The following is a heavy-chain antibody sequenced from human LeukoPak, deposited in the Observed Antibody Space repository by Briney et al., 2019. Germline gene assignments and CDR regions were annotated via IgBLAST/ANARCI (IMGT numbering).Heavy chain of an antibody. V-gene: IGHV3-48*02. J-gene: IGHJ4*02. CDR3: ARVGGYQLPKFDY. Sequence: GGSLRLSCAASGFNFNSFAMNWVRQAPGKGLEWISYISSSRSTIYYPDSVKGRFSISRDNAKNSVYLEMNSPRDEDTAVYYCARVGGYQLPKFDYWGRGTLVTVSS. CDR2: ISSSRSTI. D-gene: IGHD2-2*01. CDR1: GFNFNSFA.